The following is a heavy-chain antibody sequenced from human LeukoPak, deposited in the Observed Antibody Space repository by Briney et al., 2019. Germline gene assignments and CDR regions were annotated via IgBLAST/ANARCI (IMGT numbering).Heavy chain of an antibody. CDR2: ISSSSSYI. CDR3: ATSTFGVRYFDY. J-gene: IGHJ4*03. Sequence: GGSLRLSCAASGFTFSSYSMNWVRQAPGKGLEWVSSISSSSSYIYYADSVKGRFTISRDNAKNSLYLQMNSLRAEDTAVYYCATSTFGVRYFDYWGQGTTVTVSS. D-gene: IGHD3-10*01. CDR1: GFTFSSYS. V-gene: IGHV3-21*01.